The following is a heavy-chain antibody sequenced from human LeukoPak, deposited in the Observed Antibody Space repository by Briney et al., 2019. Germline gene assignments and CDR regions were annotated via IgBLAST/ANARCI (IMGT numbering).Heavy chain of an antibody. CDR3: ARTGFGELPFDY. CDR2: IFYSGNS. J-gene: IGHJ4*02. Sequence: SETLSLTCTVSGGSIAGYYWSWIRQPPGKGLEWIGYIFYSGNSNYNPSLKSRVTISVDTSKNQFSLNLTSVTAAATAVYFCARTGFGELPFDYWGQGTLVTVSS. CDR1: GGSIAGYY. V-gene: IGHV4-59*01. D-gene: IGHD3-10*01.